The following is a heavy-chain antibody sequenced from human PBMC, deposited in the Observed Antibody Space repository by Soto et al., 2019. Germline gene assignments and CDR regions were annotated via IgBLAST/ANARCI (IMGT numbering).Heavy chain of an antibody. CDR3: ARGGSGGYCTAGDCQSAMDV. CDR1: EFTFRSYS. D-gene: IGHD2-8*02. CDR2: ISSSATYI. Sequence: VQVVESGGGLVNPGGSLRLSCAASEFTFRSYSMNWVRQAPGKGREWVSAISSSATYIYYAGSVKGRFTTSRDNARSSLYLQMNSLTVEDTAVYYCARGGSGGYCTAGDCQSAMDVWGQGTTVTVSS. J-gene: IGHJ6*02. V-gene: IGHV3-21*01.